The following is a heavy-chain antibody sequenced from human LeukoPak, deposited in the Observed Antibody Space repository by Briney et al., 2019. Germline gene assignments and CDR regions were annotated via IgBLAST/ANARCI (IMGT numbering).Heavy chain of an antibody. CDR1: GGSISSSSYY. V-gene: IGHV4-39*02. J-gene: IGHJ4*02. CDR3: AREGIAAPTTCMASCYYFDY. D-gene: IGHD6-13*01. Sequence: KPSETLSLTCTVSGGSISSSSYYWGWIRQPPGKGLEWIGSIYYSGSTYYNPSLKSRVTISVDTSKNQFSLKLSSVTAADTAVYYCAREGIAAPTTCMASCYYFDYWGQGTLVTVSS. CDR2: IYYSGST.